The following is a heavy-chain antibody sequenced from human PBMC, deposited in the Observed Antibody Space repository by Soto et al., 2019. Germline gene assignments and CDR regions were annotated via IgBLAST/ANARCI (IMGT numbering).Heavy chain of an antibody. CDR3: ARGGCSSTSCYVIDY. CDR1: GYTFTSYG. V-gene: IGHV1-18*01. D-gene: IGHD2-2*01. Sequence: ASVKVSCKASGYTFTSYGISWVRQAPGQGLEWMGWISAYNGNTNYAQKLQGRVTMTTGTSTSTAYMELRSLRSDDTAVYYCARGGCSSTSCYVIDYWGQGTLVTVSS. J-gene: IGHJ4*02. CDR2: ISAYNGNT.